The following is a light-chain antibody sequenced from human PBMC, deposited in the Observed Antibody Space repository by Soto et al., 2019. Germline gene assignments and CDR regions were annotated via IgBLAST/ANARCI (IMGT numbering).Light chain of an antibody. CDR1: MRDVGAYNL. CDR3: SSYTSKSSLI. Sequence: QSALTQPASVSGSPGQSITISCAVTMRDVGAYNLVSWYQQHPSRAPQLIIYEVRNRPSGISFRFSGSKSGNTASLTISGLQAEDEADYYCSSYTSKSSLIFGGGTKVTVL. J-gene: IGLJ2*01. V-gene: IGLV2-14*01. CDR2: EVR.